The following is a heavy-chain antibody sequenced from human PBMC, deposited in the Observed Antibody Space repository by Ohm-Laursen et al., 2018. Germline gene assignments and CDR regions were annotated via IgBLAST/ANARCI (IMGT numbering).Heavy chain of an antibody. CDR3: ARATPSSGWLFDC. CDR1: GFTFSSYA. Sequence: SLRLSCTASGFTFSSYAMSWVRQAPGKGLEWVSAISGSGGSTYYADSVKGRFTISRDNSKNTLYLQMNSLRADDTAVYYCARATPSSGWLFDCWGQGTLVTVSS. J-gene: IGHJ4*02. CDR2: ISGSGGST. D-gene: IGHD6-19*01. V-gene: IGHV3-23*01.